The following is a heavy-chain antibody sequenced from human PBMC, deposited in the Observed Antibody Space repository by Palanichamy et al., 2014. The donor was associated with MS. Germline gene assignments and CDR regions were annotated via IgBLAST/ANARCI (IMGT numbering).Heavy chain of an antibody. CDR2: VRDDGTKE. CDR1: GFTFRAYG. CDR3: ARAGDSNTYYNYFGY. V-gene: IGHV3-33*01. J-gene: IGHJ4*02. D-gene: IGHD3-22*01. Sequence: QVQLVESGGGVVQPGRSLRLSCAASGFTFRAYGVHWVRQAPGQGLEWVAGVRDDGTKEYYGDSVRGRFTISRDNSRNTLFLQMNSLRVEDTAVYYCARAGDSNTYYNYFGYWGQGTLVTVPS.